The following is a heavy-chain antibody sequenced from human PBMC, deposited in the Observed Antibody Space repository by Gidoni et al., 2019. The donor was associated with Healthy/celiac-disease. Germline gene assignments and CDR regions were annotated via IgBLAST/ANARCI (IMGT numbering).Heavy chain of an antibody. Sequence: EVQLVESGGGLVQPGRSLSLSCTASGFTFGDYAMSWFRQAPGKGLEWVGFIRSKAYGGTTEYAASVKGRFTISRDDSKSIAYLQMNSLKTEDTAVYYCTRAHQVRSNWFDPWGQGTLVTVSS. J-gene: IGHJ5*02. CDR3: TRAHQVRSNWFDP. V-gene: IGHV3-49*03. D-gene: IGHD3-10*01. CDR1: GFTFGDYA. CDR2: IRSKAYGGTT.